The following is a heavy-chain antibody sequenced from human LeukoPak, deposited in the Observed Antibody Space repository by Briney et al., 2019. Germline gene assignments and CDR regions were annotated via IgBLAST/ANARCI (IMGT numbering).Heavy chain of an antibody. J-gene: IGHJ5*02. Sequence: SETLSLTCTVSGGSISSGGYYWSWIRQHPGKGLEWIGYIYYSGTTYYNPSLKGRVTISVDMSKNQFSLQLSSVTAADTAVYYCARVKDYGDYWFDPWGQGTLVTVSS. CDR2: IYYSGTT. D-gene: IGHD4-17*01. CDR3: ARVKDYGDYWFDP. CDR1: GGSISSGGYY. V-gene: IGHV4-31*03.